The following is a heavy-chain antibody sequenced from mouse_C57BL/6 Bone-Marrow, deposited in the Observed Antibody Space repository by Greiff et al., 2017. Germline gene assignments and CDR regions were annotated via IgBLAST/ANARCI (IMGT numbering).Heavy chain of an antibody. V-gene: IGHV1-76*01. J-gene: IGHJ2*01. CDR3: ARKGWLLPLDY. CDR2: LYPGSGNT. CDR1: GYTFTDYY. Sequence: QVQLQQSGAELVRPGASVKLSCKASGYTFTDYYINWVKQRPGQGLEWIARLYPGSGNTYYNEKFKGKATLTAEKSSSTAYMQLSSLTSEDSAVYFCARKGWLLPLDYWGQGTTLTVSS. D-gene: IGHD2-3*01.